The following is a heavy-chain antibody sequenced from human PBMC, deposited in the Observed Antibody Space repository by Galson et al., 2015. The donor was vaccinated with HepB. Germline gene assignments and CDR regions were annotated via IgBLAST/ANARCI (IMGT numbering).Heavy chain of an antibody. J-gene: IGHJ3*02. Sequence: CAISGDSASSNSAAWNWIRQSPSRGLEWLGRTYYRSKWYNDYAVSVKSRITINPDTSKNQFSLQLNSVTPEDTAVYYCARGYVGTIFGVVDPYAFDIWGQGTMVTVSS. CDR3: ARGYVGTIFGVVDPYAFDI. V-gene: IGHV6-1*01. CDR1: GDSASSNSAA. D-gene: IGHD3-3*01. CDR2: TYYRSKWYN.